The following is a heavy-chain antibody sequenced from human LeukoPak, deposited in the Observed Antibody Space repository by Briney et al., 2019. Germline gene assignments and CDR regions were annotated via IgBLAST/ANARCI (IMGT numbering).Heavy chain of an antibody. Sequence: ASVKVSCKASGYSLNGYYIHWVRQAPGQGLEWMGWVNPDSGGTNYAQTFQGRVTMTRDTSISTAYMELSRLISDDTAIYYCARGSPLPGPQRPYDYWGQGTLVTVSS. J-gene: IGHJ4*02. CDR2: VNPDSGGT. CDR3: ARGSPLPGPQRPYDY. D-gene: IGHD3-9*01. CDR1: GYSLNGYY. V-gene: IGHV1-2*02.